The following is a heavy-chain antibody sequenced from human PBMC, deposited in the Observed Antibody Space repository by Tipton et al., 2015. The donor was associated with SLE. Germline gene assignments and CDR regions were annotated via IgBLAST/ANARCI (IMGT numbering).Heavy chain of an antibody. CDR3: TRAVPFGDYAGLSNYYMDV. J-gene: IGHJ6*03. Sequence: TLSLTCAVSGGSISSILYSWSWIRQPSGKGLEWIGNIYHSENTYYNPSLKSRATISVDRARNQVSLTLRSVTAADTAVYHCTRAVPFGDYAGLSNYYMDVWGKGTTVTVSS. CDR2: IYHSENT. CDR1: GGSISSILYS. V-gene: IGHV4-30-2*01. D-gene: IGHD4-17*01.